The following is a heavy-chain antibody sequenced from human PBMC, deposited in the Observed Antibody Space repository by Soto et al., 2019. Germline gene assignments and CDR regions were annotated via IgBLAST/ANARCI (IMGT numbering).Heavy chain of an antibody. D-gene: IGHD3-3*01. CDR3: ARDQPYYDFWSGYYAPYYYYGMDV. Sequence: QVPLQQSGPGLVKPSQTLSLTCAISGDSVSSNSAAWNWIRQSPSRGLEWLGRTYYRSKWYNDYAVSVTSRITINPDTSKNQFSMQLNSVTPEDTAVYYCARDQPYYDFWSGYYAPYYYYGMDVWGQGTTVTVSS. CDR2: TYYRSKWYN. CDR1: GDSVSSNSAA. J-gene: IGHJ6*02. V-gene: IGHV6-1*01.